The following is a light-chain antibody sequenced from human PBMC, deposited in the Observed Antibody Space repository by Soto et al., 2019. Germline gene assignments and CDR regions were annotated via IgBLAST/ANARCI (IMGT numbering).Light chain of an antibody. V-gene: IGKV1-5*01. J-gene: IGKJ2*01. CDR3: QQYNTYSYT. CDR1: QSISNW. CDR2: DAS. Sequence: DIQMTQSPSTLSASVGDRVTITCRASQSISNWLAWYQQRPGEAPKLRMYDASTLENWVPTRFSVSASGTEFTLTISGVRPDEFATYYCQQYNTYSYTFGQGTKLEIK.